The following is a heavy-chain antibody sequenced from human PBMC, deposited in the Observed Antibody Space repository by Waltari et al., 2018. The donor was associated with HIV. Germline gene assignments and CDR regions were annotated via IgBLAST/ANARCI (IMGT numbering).Heavy chain of an antibody. J-gene: IGHJ6*02. CDR1: GDTFSNYY. CDR2: IGPSGGTT. V-gene: IGHV1-46*01. Sequence: QVQMVQSGAEVKKPGASVTVSCKASGDTFSNYYINWVGQAPGQGLEWMGIIGPSGGTTNYAQKFQGRVTMTRDTSTSTVYMALSSLRSEDTAIYYCARGVPVDTTMGKYYYYAMDVWGQGTTVTVSS. CDR3: ARGVPVDTTMGKYYYYAMDV. D-gene: IGHD5-18*01.